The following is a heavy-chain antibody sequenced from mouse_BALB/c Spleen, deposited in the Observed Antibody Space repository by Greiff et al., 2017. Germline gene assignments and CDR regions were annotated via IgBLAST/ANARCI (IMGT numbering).Heavy chain of an antibody. D-gene: IGHD1-2*01. CDR1: GFTFSSFG. Sequence: EVKLVESGGGLVQPGGSRKLSCAASGFTFSSFGMHWVRQAPEKGLEWVAYISSGSSTIYYADTVKGRFTISRDNPKNTLFLQMTSLRSEDTAMYYCARSLHYYGYGAMDYWGQGTSVTVSS. J-gene: IGHJ4*01. CDR3: ARSLHYYGYGAMDY. V-gene: IGHV5-17*02. CDR2: ISSGSSTI.